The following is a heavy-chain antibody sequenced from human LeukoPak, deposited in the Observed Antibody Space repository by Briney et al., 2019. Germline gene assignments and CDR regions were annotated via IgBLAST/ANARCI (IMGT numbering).Heavy chain of an antibody. Sequence: SETLSLTCTVSGGSISSYYWSWIRQPPGRGLEWIGYISYSGSTNYNPSLKSRVTISIDTSKNQFSLKLRSVTAADTAIYYCARQGYDILTGYIDAFDIWGQGTMVTVSS. CDR1: GGSISSYY. CDR3: ARQGYDILTGYIDAFDI. V-gene: IGHV4-59*08. D-gene: IGHD3-9*01. CDR2: ISYSGST. J-gene: IGHJ3*02.